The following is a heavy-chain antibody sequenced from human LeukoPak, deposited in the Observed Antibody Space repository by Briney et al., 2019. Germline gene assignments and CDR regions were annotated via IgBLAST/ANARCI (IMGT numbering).Heavy chain of an antibody. CDR1: GLTFSSYA. CDR3: ARGGNVDTGMVTSLIEY. Sequence: GRSLRLSCTASGLTFSSYAMHWVRQAPCKGLELVAVISYDGNHKYYADSVKGRFTISRDNSKTTLYLQMNSLRAEDTDVYYCARGGNVDTGMVTSLIEYWGQGTPVTVSS. CDR2: ISYDGNHK. D-gene: IGHD5-18*01. J-gene: IGHJ4*02. V-gene: IGHV3-30*04.